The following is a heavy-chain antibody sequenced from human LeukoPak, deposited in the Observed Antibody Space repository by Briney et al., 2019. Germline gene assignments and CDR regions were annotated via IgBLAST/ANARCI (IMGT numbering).Heavy chain of an antibody. CDR1: GGSISSYY. Sequence: ASETLSLTCTVSGGSISSYYWSWIRQPPGKGLEWIGYIYYSGSTNYNPSHKSRVTISVDTSKNQFSLKLSSVTAADTAVYYCARFQRAYYYDSSGYLDYWGQGTPVTVSS. V-gene: IGHV4-59*08. D-gene: IGHD3-22*01. CDR3: ARFQRAYYYDSSGYLDY. J-gene: IGHJ4*02. CDR2: IYYSGST.